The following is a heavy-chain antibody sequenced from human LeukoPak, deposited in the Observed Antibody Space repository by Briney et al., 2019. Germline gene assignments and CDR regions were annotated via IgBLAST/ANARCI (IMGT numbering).Heavy chain of an antibody. D-gene: IGHD3-16*02. CDR3: ASRGELSWFGAVRY. J-gene: IGHJ4*02. V-gene: IGHV3-7*01. Sequence: PGGSLRLSCEVSGVTFSDFWMNWVRQVPGKGLEWVAHINQDGSQWSYVGSVRGRFTISRDNAKKSLYLQMDGLRAEDTAVYYWASRGELSWFGAVRYWGQGTLVTVSS. CDR2: INQDGSQW. CDR1: GVTFSDFW.